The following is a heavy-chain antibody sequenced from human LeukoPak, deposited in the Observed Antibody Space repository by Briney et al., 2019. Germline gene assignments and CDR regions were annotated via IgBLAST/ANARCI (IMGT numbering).Heavy chain of an antibody. CDR1: GFTFSSYG. Sequence: PGGSLRLSCAASGFTFSSYGMHWVRQAPGKGLEWVAFIRYDGSNKYYSDSVKGRLTISRDNSKNTLYLQMNSLRAEDTAVYYCAKDWDSISWIPAGILDYWGQGTLVTVSS. V-gene: IGHV3-30*02. D-gene: IGHD5-18*01. J-gene: IGHJ4*02. CDR3: AKDWDSISWIPAGILDY. CDR2: IRYDGSNK.